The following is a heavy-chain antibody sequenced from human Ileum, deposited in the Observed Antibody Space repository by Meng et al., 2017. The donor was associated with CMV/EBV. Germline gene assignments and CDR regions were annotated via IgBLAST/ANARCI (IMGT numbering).Heavy chain of an antibody. D-gene: IGHD2-21*01. CDR2: MYDSGTT. CDR3: AGDGGYSDP. V-gene: IGHV3-66*01. J-gene: IGHJ5*02. CDR1: GFTISDNS. Sequence: VLFVGSGGGVVQPGGSLRLSCAASGFTISDNSMNWVRQAPGKGPEWVSLMYDSGTTKYADSVKGRFTISRDNSKNTLYLQMNSLRVEDTAVYYCAGDGGYSDPWGQGTLVTVSS.